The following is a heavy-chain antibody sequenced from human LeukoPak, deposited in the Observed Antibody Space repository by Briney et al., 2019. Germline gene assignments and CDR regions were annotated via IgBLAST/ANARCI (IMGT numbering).Heavy chain of an antibody. J-gene: IGHJ6*03. CDR1: GYTFTSYY. Sequence: GASVKVSCKASGYTFTSYYIHWVRQAPGQGLEWMGLINPSGGSTNYAQKFQGRVTMTRDTSTSTVYMELSSLRSEDTAVYYCARGPRVTMIRRGQWHSYMDVCGKGTTVTISS. CDR3: ARGPRVTMIRRGQWHSYMDV. D-gene: IGHD3-10*01. V-gene: IGHV1-46*01. CDR2: INPSGGST.